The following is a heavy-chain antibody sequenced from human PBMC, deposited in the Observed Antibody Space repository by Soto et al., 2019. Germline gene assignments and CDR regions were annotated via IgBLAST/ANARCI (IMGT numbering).Heavy chain of an antibody. V-gene: IGHV3-23*01. J-gene: IGHJ4*02. CDR1: RFTFSSYA. D-gene: IGHD2-15*01. CDR2: ISGSGDYT. Sequence: EVQLLESGGGLVQPGGSLRLSCAASRFTFSSYAMSWVRQAPGKGLEWVSAISGSGDYTYYADSVKGRFTISRDNSKNTLYLQMNSLRAEDTAVYYCAKGVVVVAASPYFDPWGQGALVTVSS. CDR3: AKGVVVVAASPYFDP.